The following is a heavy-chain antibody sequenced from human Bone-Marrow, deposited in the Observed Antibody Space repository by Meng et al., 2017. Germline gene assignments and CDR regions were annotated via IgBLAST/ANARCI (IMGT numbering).Heavy chain of an antibody. CDR2: IWYDGSNK. Sequence: GRWGELGGGVAPPGRALRLSCAASGFTFSSDGRHWVRQAPGKGLEWVAVIWYDGSNKYYADSVKGRFTISRDNSKNTLYLQMNSLRAEDTAVYYCAREGDSSGPNFDYWGQGTLVTVSS. J-gene: IGHJ4*02. V-gene: IGHV3-33*01. CDR1: GFTFSSDG. CDR3: AREGDSSGPNFDY. D-gene: IGHD6-19*01.